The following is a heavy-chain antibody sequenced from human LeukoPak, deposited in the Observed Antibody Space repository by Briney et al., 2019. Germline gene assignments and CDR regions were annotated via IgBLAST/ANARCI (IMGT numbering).Heavy chain of an antibody. D-gene: IGHD3-10*01. CDR2: IHYTGST. J-gene: IGHJ5*02. Sequence: PSETLSLTCTVSGGSINSYYWSWIRQPPGKGLECIGYIHYTGSTNYNPSLKSRVTISVDTPKNQFSLKLSSVTAADTAIYYCARGGYYGSGNDFRFDPWGQGTLVTVSS. CDR3: ARGGYYGSGNDFRFDP. CDR1: GGSINSYY. V-gene: IGHV4-59*01.